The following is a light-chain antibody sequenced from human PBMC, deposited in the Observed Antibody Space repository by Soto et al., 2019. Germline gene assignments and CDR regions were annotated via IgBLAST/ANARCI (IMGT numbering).Light chain of an antibody. CDR1: QTISND. V-gene: IGKV3-15*01. Sequence: EVVMTQSPATVSVSPGEGVTLSCRASQTISNDLAWYQQKPGQAPRLLIYGASTRATGVPARFSGGGSGTEFTLTISSLSYEDFGFYSCQQNNQWLRVTFGEGTKVEIK. CDR3: QQNNQWLRVT. CDR2: GAS. J-gene: IGKJ4*01.